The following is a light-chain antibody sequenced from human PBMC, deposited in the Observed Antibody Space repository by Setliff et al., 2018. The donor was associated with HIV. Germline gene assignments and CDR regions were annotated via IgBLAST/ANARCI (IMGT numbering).Light chain of an antibody. CDR3: QQYYSTPQT. J-gene: IGKJ1*01. CDR1: QSVLYSSNNGNY. Sequence: DIVMTQSPDSLAVSLGERATINCKSSQSVLYSSNNGNYLAWYQQKPGQPPKLLIYWASTRESGAPDRFSGSGSGTDFTLTISSLQAEDVAVYYCQQYYSTPQTFGQGTKVDIK. V-gene: IGKV4-1*01. CDR2: WAS.